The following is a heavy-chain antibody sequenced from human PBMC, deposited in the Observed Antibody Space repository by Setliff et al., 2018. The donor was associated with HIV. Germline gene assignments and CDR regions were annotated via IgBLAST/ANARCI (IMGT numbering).Heavy chain of an antibody. D-gene: IGHD5-18*01. V-gene: IGHV3-7*03. J-gene: IGHJ4*02. CDR3: ARDWVDTAMADDY. Sequence: GGSLRLSCTASGFTFSTFWMTWARRAPGKGLEFLANIAQDGSVTNYVDSVRGRFTISRDNAKNSLYLQMNSLRAEDTALYYCARDWVDTAMADDYWGQGTLVTVSS. CDR2: IAQDGSVT. CDR1: GFTFSTFW.